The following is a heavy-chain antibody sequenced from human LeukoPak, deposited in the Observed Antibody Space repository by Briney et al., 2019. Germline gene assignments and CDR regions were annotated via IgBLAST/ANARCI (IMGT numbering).Heavy chain of an antibody. CDR3: ARERWHCRVNCYSVYYYALDV. CDR1: GYTFTNYA. CDR2: IDPGNGDT. D-gene: IGHD2-15*01. V-gene: IGHV1-3*01. Sequence: ASVKVSCKGSGYTFTNYAVHWVRQAPGQRLEWLGWIDPGNGDTKYSQNFQGRVTVTSDTSAATAYVELNSLTSEDTAVYYCARERWHCRVNCYSVYYYALDVWGQGTTVTVSS. J-gene: IGHJ6*02.